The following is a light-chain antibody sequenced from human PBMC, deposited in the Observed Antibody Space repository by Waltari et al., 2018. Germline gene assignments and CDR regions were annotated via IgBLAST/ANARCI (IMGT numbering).Light chain of an antibody. Sequence: QSALTQPASVSRSPGQSITISCTGTSSDVGGYNYVSWYQQHPGKAPKLMIYDVNNRPSGVSNRFSGSKSGNTASLTISGLQAEDEADYYCSSFTSSSTWVFGGGTNLTVL. CDR3: SSFTSSSTWV. V-gene: IGLV2-14*01. CDR2: DVN. CDR1: SSDVGGYNY. J-gene: IGLJ3*02.